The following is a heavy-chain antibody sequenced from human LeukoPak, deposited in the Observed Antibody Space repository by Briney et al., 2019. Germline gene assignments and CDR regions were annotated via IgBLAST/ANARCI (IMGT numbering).Heavy chain of an antibody. V-gene: IGHV3-23*01. D-gene: IGHD6-13*01. Sequence: GGSLRLSCAASGFTFSSYAMSWVRQAPGKGLEWVSAISGGGGSTYYADSVKGRFTISRDNSKNTLYLQMSSLRAEDTAVYYCAKPYSSIWYFDYWGQGTLVTVSS. CDR2: ISGGGGST. CDR1: GFTFSSYA. J-gene: IGHJ4*02. CDR3: AKPYSSIWYFDY.